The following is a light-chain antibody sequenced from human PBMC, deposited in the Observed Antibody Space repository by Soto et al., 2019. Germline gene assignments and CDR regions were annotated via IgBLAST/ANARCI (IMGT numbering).Light chain of an antibody. J-gene: IGKJ5*01. Sequence: EIVLTQSPGTLSLAPGERATLSCRASQSISITSLAWYQQKPGQAPRLLIYGTSSRATAIPDRFSGRGSGTDFTLTNSRLEPEDFAVYYCQQYGSSPITFGQGTRLEIK. CDR1: QSISITS. CDR3: QQYGSSPIT. CDR2: GTS. V-gene: IGKV3-20*01.